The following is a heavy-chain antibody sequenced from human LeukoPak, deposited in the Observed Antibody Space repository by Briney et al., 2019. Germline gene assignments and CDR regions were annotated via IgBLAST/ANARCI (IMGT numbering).Heavy chain of an antibody. CDR1: GGSISSSSYY. V-gene: IGHV4-39*07. CDR2: IYYSGST. Sequence: PSETLSLTCTVSGGSISSSSYYWGWIRQPPGKGLEWIGSIYYSGSTYYNPSLKSRVTISVDTSKNQFSLKLSSVTAADTAVYYCARAVAGYYFDYWGQGTLVTVSS. CDR3: ARAVAGYYFDY. D-gene: IGHD6-19*01. J-gene: IGHJ4*02.